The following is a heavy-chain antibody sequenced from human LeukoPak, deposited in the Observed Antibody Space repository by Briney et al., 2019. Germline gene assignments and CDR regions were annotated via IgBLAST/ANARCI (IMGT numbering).Heavy chain of an antibody. CDR3: ATRGTPEYSSGWTFDY. D-gene: IGHD6-19*01. J-gene: IGHJ4*02. CDR2: IYSGGST. Sequence: PGGSLRLSCAASGFTFSSYAMSWVRQAPGKGLEWVSVIYSGGSTYYADSVKGRFTISRHNSKNTLYLQMNSLRAEDTAVYYCATRGTPEYSSGWTFDYWGQGTLVTVSS. CDR1: GFTFSSYA. V-gene: IGHV3-53*04.